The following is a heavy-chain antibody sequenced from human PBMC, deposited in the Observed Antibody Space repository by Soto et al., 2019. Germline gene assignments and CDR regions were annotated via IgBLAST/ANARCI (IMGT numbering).Heavy chain of an antibody. Sequence: EVQLVESGGGLVQPGRSLRLSCAPSGFSFDDHAMHWVRQAPGKGLEWVSGISWDTKTIGYADSVKGRFTISRDNAKNCLYLEMVSLRPEDTALYYCAKAGGGLMGYYYGMDVWGQGTTVTVSS. V-gene: IGHV3-9*01. CDR1: GFSFDDHA. CDR3: AKAGGGLMGYYYGMDV. J-gene: IGHJ6*02. CDR2: ISWDTKTI. D-gene: IGHD3-10*01.